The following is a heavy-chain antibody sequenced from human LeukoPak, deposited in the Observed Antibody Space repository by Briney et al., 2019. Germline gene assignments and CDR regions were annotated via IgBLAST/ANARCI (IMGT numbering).Heavy chain of an antibody. Sequence: ASVKVSCKASGYTFTGYYMHWVRQAPGQGLEWMGWISAYNGNTNYAQKLQGRGTMTTDTSTGTAYMELRSLRSDDTAVYYCARDYKRSDSEVWNWFDPWGQGTLVTVSS. D-gene: IGHD2-21*02. CDR3: ARDYKRSDSEVWNWFDP. CDR2: ISAYNGNT. J-gene: IGHJ5*02. CDR1: GYTFTGYY. V-gene: IGHV1-18*04.